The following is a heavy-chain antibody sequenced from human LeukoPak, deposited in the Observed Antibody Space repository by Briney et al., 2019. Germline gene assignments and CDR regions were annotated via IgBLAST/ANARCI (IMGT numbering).Heavy chain of an antibody. D-gene: IGHD3-10*01. CDR3: ARANYYGSGRYYYYYYYMDV. CDR1: GFTFSAYN. J-gene: IGHJ6*03. CDR2: ITTSSSYI. V-gene: IGHV3-21*01. Sequence: PGGSLRLSCAASGFTFSAYNMNWVRRTPGKGLEWVSSITTSSSYIYYADSVKGRFTISRDNAKNSLYLQMNSLRAEDTAVYYCARANYYGSGRYYYYYYYMDVWGKGTTVTISS.